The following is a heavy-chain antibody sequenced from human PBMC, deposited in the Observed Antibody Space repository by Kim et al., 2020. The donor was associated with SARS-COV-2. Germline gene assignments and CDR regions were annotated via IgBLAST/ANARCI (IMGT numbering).Heavy chain of an antibody. CDR1: GGSISSYY. Sequence: SETLSLTCTVSGGSISSYYWSWIRQPPGKGLEWIGYIYYSGSTNYNPSLKSRVTISVDTSKNQFSLKLSSVTAADTAVYYCARGGRIAVAVLDVADYWGQGTLVTVSS. D-gene: IGHD6-19*01. J-gene: IGHJ4*02. CDR3: ARGGRIAVAVLDVADY. CDR2: IYYSGST. V-gene: IGHV4-59*13.